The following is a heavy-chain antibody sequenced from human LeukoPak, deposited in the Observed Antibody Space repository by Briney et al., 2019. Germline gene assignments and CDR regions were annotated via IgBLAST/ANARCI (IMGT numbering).Heavy chain of an antibody. CDR3: AKDLPITMVRGVNFDY. V-gene: IGHV3-23*01. Sequence: GGSLTLSCAASGFTFSSYAMSWVRQAPGEGLEWVSDISGSGGSTYYADSVKGRFTISRDNSKNTLYLQMNSLRAEYTAVYYCAKDLPITMVRGVNFDYWGQGTLVTVSS. D-gene: IGHD3-10*01. CDR1: GFTFSSYA. J-gene: IGHJ4*02. CDR2: ISGSGGST.